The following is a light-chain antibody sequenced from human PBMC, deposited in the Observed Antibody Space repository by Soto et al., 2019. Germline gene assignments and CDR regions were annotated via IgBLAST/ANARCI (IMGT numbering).Light chain of an antibody. V-gene: IGKV1D-12*01. CDR2: SAS. Sequence: QVTQSPSSVSASVGDRVTITCQTSKDVSTSVAWYQQKPGKAPNLLIYSASALHRGVPSRFSGSGSGADFTLTVSSLQPEDSATYYCQQDDSFPWTFGQGTKVEIK. CDR3: QQDDSFPWT. CDR1: KDVSTS. J-gene: IGKJ1*01.